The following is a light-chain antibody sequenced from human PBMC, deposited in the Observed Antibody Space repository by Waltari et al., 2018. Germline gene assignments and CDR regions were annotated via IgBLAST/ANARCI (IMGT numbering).Light chain of an antibody. CDR2: GAS. J-gene: IGKJ2*01. V-gene: IGKV3-20*01. CDR3: QQYGSSPMYT. CDR1: QCVSSSY. Sequence: EIVLTQSPGTLSLSPGESATLPCRASQCVSSSYLAWYQQKPGQAPRLLIYGASSRSTGIPDRFSGSGSGTDFTLTISRLEPEDFAVYYCQQYGSSPMYTFGQGTKLEIK.